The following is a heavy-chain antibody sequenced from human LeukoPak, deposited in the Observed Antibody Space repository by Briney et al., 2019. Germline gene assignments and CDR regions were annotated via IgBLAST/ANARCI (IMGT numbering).Heavy chain of an antibody. CDR2: INHSGST. D-gene: IGHD2-2*01. V-gene: IGHV4-34*01. CDR3: ARGPAPRFDP. Sequence: SETLSLTCAVYGGSFSGYYWSWTRQPPGKGLEWIGEINHSGSTNYNPSLKSRVTISVDTSKNQFSLKLSSVTAADTAVYYCARGPAPRFDPWGQGTLVTVSS. CDR1: GGSFSGYY. J-gene: IGHJ5*02.